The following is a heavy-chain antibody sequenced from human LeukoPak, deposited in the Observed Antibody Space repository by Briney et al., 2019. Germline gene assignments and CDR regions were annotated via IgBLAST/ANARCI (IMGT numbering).Heavy chain of an antibody. J-gene: IGHJ4*02. CDR1: GGSISSYY. CDR2: IYYSGST. CDR3: ARESDFDY. Sequence: NPSETLSLTCTVSGGSISSYYWSWIRQPPGKGLEWIGYIYYSGSTNYNPSLKSRVTISADTSKNQFSLKLSSVTAEDTAVYYCARESDFDYWGQGTLVTVSS. V-gene: IGHV4-59*01.